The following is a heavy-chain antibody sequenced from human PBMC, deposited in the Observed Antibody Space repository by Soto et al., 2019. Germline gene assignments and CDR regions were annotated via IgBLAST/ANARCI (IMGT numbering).Heavy chain of an antibody. CDR2: IGPASGAT. CDR1: GYTFTGHY. D-gene: IGHD1-26*01. CDR3: GGGRSGQIVVFY. V-gene: IGHV1-2*02. J-gene: IGHJ4*02. Sequence: ASVKVSCKASGYTFTGHYIHWVRQAPEQGPEWMGEIGPASGATRYAQRFQGRVTMTRDMSITTVYMELNNLRPDDTAVYYCGGGRSGQIVVFYWGQGTPVTVSS.